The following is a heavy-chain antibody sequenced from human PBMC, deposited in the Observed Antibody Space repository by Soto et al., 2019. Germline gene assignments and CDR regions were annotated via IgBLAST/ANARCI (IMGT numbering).Heavy chain of an antibody. V-gene: IGHV3-23*01. CDR3: ARWSYLDY. CDR1: GFSFGSYA. Sequence: GGSLRLSCAASGFSFGSYALSWVRQAPGKGLEWVSTISGSDGKTFYADSVKGRFSISRDTSQSTLYLQMNSLRADDTAMYYCARWSYLDYWGQGTRVTVS. CDR2: ISGSDGKT. J-gene: IGHJ4*02. D-gene: IGHD3-3*01.